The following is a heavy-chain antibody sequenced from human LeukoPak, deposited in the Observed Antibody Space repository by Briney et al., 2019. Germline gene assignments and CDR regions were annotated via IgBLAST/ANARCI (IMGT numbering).Heavy chain of an antibody. J-gene: IGHJ4*02. CDR1: GFTFSSYS. D-gene: IGHD3-10*01. CDR2: ISSSSSYI. CDR3: AREGYYGSGSYDY. Sequence: GGSLRLSRAASGFTFSSYSMNWVRQAPGKRLEWVSSISSSSSYIYYADSVKGRFTISRDNAKNSLYLQMNSLRAEDTAVYYCAREGYYGSGSYDYWGQGTLVTVSS. V-gene: IGHV3-21*01.